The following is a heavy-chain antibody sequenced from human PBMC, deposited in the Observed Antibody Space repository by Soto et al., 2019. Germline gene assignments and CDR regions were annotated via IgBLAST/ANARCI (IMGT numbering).Heavy chain of an antibody. CDR2: INHSGST. V-gene: IGHV4-34*01. J-gene: IGHJ6*02. CDR1: CGSFSGYY. CDR3: ARGLLRVVNYYYYYYGMDV. D-gene: IGHD3-3*01. Sequence: SSETLSLTCAVYCGSFSGYYWSWIRQPPGKGLEWIGEINHSGSTNYNPSLKSRVTISVDTSKNQFSLKLSSVTAADTAVYYCARGLLRVVNYYYYYYGMDVWGQGTTVTVSS.